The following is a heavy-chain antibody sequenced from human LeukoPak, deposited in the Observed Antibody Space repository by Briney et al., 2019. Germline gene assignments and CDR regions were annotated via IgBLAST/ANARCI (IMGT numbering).Heavy chain of an antibody. V-gene: IGHV3-30*01. CDR3: ARDYRDGYYDSSGYYYYYYMDV. J-gene: IGHJ6*03. CDR1: GFTFSSYA. D-gene: IGHD3-22*01. CDR2: ISYDGSNK. Sequence: PGGSLRLSCAASGFTFSSYAMHWVRQASGKGLEWVAVISYDGSNKYYADSVKGRFTISRDNSKNTLYLQMNSLRAEDTAVYYCARDYRDGYYDSSGYYYYYYMDVWGKGTTVTVSS.